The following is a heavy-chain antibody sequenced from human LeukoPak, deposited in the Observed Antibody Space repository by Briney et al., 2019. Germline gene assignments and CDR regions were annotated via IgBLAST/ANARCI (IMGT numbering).Heavy chain of an antibody. Sequence: ASVKVSCKVSGYTLTELSMHWVRQAPGKGLEWMGGFDPEDGETIYAQKFQGRVTTTEGTSTDTAYMELSSLRSEDTAVYYCATSTRSSSSGYYWFDPWGQGPLVTVSS. CDR3: ATSTRSSSSGYYWFDP. CDR2: FDPEDGET. J-gene: IGHJ5*02. CDR1: GYTLTELS. D-gene: IGHD3-22*01. V-gene: IGHV1-24*01.